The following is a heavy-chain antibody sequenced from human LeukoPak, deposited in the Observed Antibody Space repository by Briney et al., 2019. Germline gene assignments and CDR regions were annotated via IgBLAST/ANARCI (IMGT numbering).Heavy chain of an antibody. V-gene: IGHV5-51*01. Sequence: GESLKISCQTSGYTFTEYWIGWVRQMPGKGLEWMGIIYPGDSDTRYSPSFQGQVTISADKSISTAYLQWSSLKASDTAMYYCARFSSLYYFDYWGQGTLVTVSS. CDR1: GYTFTEYW. D-gene: IGHD6-6*01. CDR3: ARFSSLYYFDY. CDR2: IYPGDSDT. J-gene: IGHJ4*02.